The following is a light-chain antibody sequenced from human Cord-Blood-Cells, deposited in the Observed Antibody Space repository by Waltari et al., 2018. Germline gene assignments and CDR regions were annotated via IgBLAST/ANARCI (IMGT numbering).Light chain of an antibody. Sequence: DIQMTQSPSPLSASGGDRVTITCRASQSISSWLAWYQQKPGKVPKLLTYDAASLESGVPARFSGSGSGTEFTLTISSLQPDDFATYYCQQYNSYSRETFGQGTKLEIK. J-gene: IGKJ2*01. CDR1: QSISSW. V-gene: IGKV1-5*01. CDR3: QQYNSYSRET. CDR2: DAA.